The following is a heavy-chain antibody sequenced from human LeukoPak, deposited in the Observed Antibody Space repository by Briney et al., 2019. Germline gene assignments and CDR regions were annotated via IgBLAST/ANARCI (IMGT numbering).Heavy chain of an antibody. CDR2: IYYSGST. V-gene: IGHV4-59*01. D-gene: IGHD3-16*01. Sequence: SETLSLTCTVSGGSISSYYWGWIRQPPGKGLEWIGYIYYSGSTNYNPSLKSRVTISVDTSKNQFSLKLSSVTAADTAVYYCARGNYDYVWGSYWTANWFDPWGQGTLVTVSS. CDR1: GGSISSYY. J-gene: IGHJ5*02. CDR3: ARGNYDYVWGSYWTANWFDP.